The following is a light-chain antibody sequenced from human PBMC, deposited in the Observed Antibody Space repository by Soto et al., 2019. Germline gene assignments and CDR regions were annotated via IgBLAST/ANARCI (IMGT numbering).Light chain of an antibody. CDR1: QSISNR. V-gene: IGKV1-5*03. J-gene: IGKJ1*01. CDR2: KAS. Sequence: DIQMTQSPSTLSASVRDRVTITCRASQSISNRLAWYQQKPGKAPKLLIYKASSIESGVPPRFSGSGSGTEVTLTISSLQPDDSATYYCQHYNSYPWTFGQGTKVEI. CDR3: QHYNSYPWT.